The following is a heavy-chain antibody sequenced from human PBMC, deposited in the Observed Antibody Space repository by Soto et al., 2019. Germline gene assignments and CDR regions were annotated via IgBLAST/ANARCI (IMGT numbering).Heavy chain of an antibody. J-gene: IGHJ6*02. D-gene: IGHD1-20*01. V-gene: IGHV3-30-3*01. CDR2: ISYDGSNK. CDR3: ARPVYSYYYGMDV. Sequence: PVGSLRLSCAASGFTFSSYAMHWVRQAPGKGLEWVAVISYDGSNKYYADSVKGRFTISRDNSKNTLYLQMNSLRAEDTAVYYCARPVYSYYYGMDVWGQGTTVTVSS. CDR1: GFTFSSYA.